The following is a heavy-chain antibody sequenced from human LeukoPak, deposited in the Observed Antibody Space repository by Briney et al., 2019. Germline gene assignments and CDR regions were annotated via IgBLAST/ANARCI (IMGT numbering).Heavy chain of an antibody. J-gene: IGHJ5*02. CDR2: INPNSGGT. CDR3: ASEYLWGLGYCSGGSCNWFDP. Sequence: GASVKVSCKASGYTFTGYYMHWVRQAPGQGLEWMGWINPNSGGTNYAQKFQGRVTMTRDTSISTAYMELSRLRSDDTAVYYCASEYLWGLGYCSGGSCNWFDPWGQGTLVTVSS. CDR1: GYTFTGYY. V-gene: IGHV1-2*02. D-gene: IGHD2-15*01.